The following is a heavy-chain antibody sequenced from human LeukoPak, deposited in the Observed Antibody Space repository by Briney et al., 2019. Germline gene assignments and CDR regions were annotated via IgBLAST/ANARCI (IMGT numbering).Heavy chain of an antibody. D-gene: IGHD1-26*01. V-gene: IGHV3-9*03. CDR3: AKGGTPLYSGSPLDY. CDR2: ISWNSGSI. J-gene: IGHJ4*02. CDR1: GFTFDDYA. Sequence: GGSLRLSCAASGFTFDDYAMHWVRQAPGKGLEWVSGISWNSGSIGYADSVKGRFTISRDNAKNSLYLQMNSLRAEDMALYYCAKGGTPLYSGSPLDYWGQGTLVTVSS.